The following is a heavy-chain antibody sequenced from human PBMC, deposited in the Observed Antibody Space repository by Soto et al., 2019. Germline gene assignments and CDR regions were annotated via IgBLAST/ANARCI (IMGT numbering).Heavy chain of an antibody. CDR3: ARASRSDGWFDP. CDR2: MNPNSGNT. V-gene: IGHV1-8*01. D-gene: IGHD6-25*01. CDR1: GYTFTSYD. J-gene: IGHJ5*02. Sequence: RASVKVSCKASGYTFTSYDINWVRQATGQGLEWMGWMNPNSGNTGYAQKFQGRVTMTRNTSISTAYMELSSLRSEDTAVYYCARASRSDGWFDPWGQGTLVTVSS.